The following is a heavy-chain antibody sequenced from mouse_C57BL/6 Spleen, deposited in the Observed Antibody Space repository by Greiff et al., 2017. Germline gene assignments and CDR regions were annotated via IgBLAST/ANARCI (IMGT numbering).Heavy chain of an antibody. D-gene: IGHD1-1*01. CDR2: IYPSDSET. V-gene: IGHV1-61*01. CDR1: GYTFTSYW. CDR3: ARGERTVVGYFDV. Sequence: QVQLQQPGAELVRPGSSVKLSCKASGYTFTSYWMDWVKQRPGQGLEWIGNIYPSDSETHYNQKFKDKATLTVDKSSSTAYMQLSSLTSEDSAVYYCARGERTVVGYFDVGGTGTTVTVSS. J-gene: IGHJ1*03.